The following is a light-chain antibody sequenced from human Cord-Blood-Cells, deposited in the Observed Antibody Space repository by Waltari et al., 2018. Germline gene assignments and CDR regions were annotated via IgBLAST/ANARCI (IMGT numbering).Light chain of an antibody. V-gene: IGKV4-1*01. CDR1: QSVLYSSNNKNY. J-gene: IGKJ4*01. Sequence: DIVMTQSPDSWPVPWGGGATINCKSSQSVLYSSNNKNYLAWYQQKPGQPPKLLIYWASTRESGVPDRFSGSGSGTDFTLTISSLQAEDVAVYYCQQYYSTPLTFGGGTKVEIK. CDR3: QQYYSTPLT. CDR2: WAS.